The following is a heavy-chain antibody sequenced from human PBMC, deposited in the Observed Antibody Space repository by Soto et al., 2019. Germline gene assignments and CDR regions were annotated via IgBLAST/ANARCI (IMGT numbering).Heavy chain of an antibody. CDR2: IKTDGTYA. J-gene: IGHJ4*02. CDR3: AAGGSGYYAN. CDR1: GFTFSTYW. V-gene: IGHV3-74*01. D-gene: IGHD3-22*01. Sequence: EVQLVESGGDLVQPGGSPRLSCAASGFTFSTYWMHWVRQAPGKGLLWVSRIKTDGTYATYADSVKGRFTISRDNAKNTLYLQMNSLRVEDAAVYYCAAGGSGYYANWGQGTLVTVSS.